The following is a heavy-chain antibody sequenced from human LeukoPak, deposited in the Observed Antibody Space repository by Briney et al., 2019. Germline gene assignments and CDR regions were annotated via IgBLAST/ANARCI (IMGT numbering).Heavy chain of an antibody. Sequence: GESLKISCKGSGYSFTSYWIGWVRQMPGKGLEWMGIIYPGDPDTRYSPSFQGQVTISADKSISTAYLQWSSLKASDTAMYYCARLKRGYSYGYPSYYYYMDVWGKGTTVTISS. CDR3: ARLKRGYSYGYPSYYYYMDV. V-gene: IGHV5-51*01. J-gene: IGHJ6*03. CDR1: GYSFTSYW. D-gene: IGHD5-18*01. CDR2: IYPGDPDT.